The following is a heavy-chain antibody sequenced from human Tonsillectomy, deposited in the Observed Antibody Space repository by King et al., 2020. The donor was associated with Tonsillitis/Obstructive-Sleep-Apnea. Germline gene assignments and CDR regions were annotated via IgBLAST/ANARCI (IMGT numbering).Heavy chain of an antibody. CDR3: TTEYFDILTGYYTHY. CDR1: GFTFSNAW. V-gene: IGHV3-15*01. CDR2: IKSKTDGGTT. J-gene: IGHJ4*02. Sequence: VQLVESGGGLVKPGGSLRLSCAASGFTFSNAWMSWVRQAPGKGLEWVGRIKSKTDGGTTDYAAPVKGRFTISRDDSKNTLYLQMNSLKTEDTAVYYCTTEYFDILTGYYTHYWGQGTPVTVSS. D-gene: IGHD3-9*01.